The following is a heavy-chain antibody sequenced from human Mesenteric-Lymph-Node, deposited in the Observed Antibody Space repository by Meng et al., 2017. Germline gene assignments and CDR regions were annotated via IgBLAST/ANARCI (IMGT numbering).Heavy chain of an antibody. D-gene: IGHD6-19*01. CDR2: IKSKAHGGAT. CDR1: GFSFSSYE. V-gene: IGHV3-15*01. CDR3: AMPPIAVAATFVAY. Sequence: GESLKISCGASGFSFSSYEMNWVRQAPGKGLEWVGRIKSKAHGGATDYATPVKGRFTISRDDSKNTVYLQMNSLESEDTAVYYCAMPPIAVAATFVAYWGQGTLVTVSS. J-gene: IGHJ4*02.